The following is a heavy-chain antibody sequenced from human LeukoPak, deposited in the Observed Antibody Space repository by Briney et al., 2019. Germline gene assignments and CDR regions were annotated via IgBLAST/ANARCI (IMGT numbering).Heavy chain of an antibody. J-gene: IGHJ4*02. CDR2: IYSGGST. D-gene: IGHD6-19*01. CDR1: GFTVSSNY. V-gene: IGHV3-66*04. Sequence: GGSLRLSCAASGFTVSSNYMSWVRQAPGKGLEWVSVIYSGGSTYYADSVKGRFTISRDNSKNTLYLQMNSLRAEDTAVYYCARHMSSGWYGFDYWGQGTLVTVSS. CDR3: ARHMSSGWYGFDY.